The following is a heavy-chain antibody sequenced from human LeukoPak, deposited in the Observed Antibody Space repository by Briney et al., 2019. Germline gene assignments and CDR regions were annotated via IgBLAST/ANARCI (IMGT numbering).Heavy chain of an antibody. D-gene: IGHD2-2*03. V-gene: IGHV1-2*06. CDR1: GYTFTSYY. CDR3: ARDHDTTGYYFFNY. J-gene: IGHJ4*02. Sequence: ASVKVSCKASGYTFTSYYMHWVRQAPGQGLEWMGRIKSNSGATNYAQKFQGRVTMTRDTSISTAYMELSRLRSDDTAVYYCARDHDTTGYYFFNYWGQGTLVTVSS. CDR2: IKSNSGAT.